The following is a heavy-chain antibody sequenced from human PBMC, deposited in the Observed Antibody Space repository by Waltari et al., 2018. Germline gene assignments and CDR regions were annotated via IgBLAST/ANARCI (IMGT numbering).Heavy chain of an antibody. D-gene: IGHD2-15*01. CDR1: GFTFSSYT. V-gene: IGHV3-21*01. CDR2: ISRGSSYI. J-gene: IGHJ4*02. Sequence: EVQLVGSGGGLVKPGGSLRLSCAASGFTFSSYTMNWVRQAPGKGLYLVSSISRGSSYIYYADSVKGRFTISRDNAKNSLYLQMNSLRVEDTAVYYCAREWGVMVGTAGFYFDYWGQGALVTVSS. CDR3: AREWGVMVGTAGFYFDY.